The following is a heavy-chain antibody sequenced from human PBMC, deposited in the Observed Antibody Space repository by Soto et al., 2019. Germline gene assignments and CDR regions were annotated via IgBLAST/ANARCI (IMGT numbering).Heavy chain of an antibody. V-gene: IGHV4-4*07. CDR1: GGSISPYY. Sequence: QVRLQESGPGLVKPSETLSLTCTVSGGSISPYYWSWIRQPAGKGLEWIGRIYISGSTNYNPSLKSRVTISLDTSKNQFSLKLSSVTAADTAVYYCAREGGYYDSSGSGVYHYYGVDVWGQGTTVTVSS. CDR2: IYISGST. CDR3: AREGGYYDSSGSGVYHYYGVDV. J-gene: IGHJ6*02. D-gene: IGHD3-22*01.